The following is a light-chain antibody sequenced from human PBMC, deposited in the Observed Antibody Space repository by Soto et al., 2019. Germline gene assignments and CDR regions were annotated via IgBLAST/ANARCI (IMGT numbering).Light chain of an antibody. CDR3: SSFTTTSTHV. J-gene: IGLJ1*01. CDR2: EVN. Sequence: QSVLTQPASLSGSPGQSITISCTGTSSDIGAYDYVSWFQQHPGKAPKLMISEVNNRPSGVSNRFSGSKSGNTAYLTISGHPVEDEAEYFCSSFTTTSTHVFGTGTKVTVL. V-gene: IGLV2-14*01. CDR1: SSDIGAYDY.